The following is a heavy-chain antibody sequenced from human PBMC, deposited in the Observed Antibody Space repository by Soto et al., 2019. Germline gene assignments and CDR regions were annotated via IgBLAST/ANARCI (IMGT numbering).Heavy chain of an antibody. CDR2: ISSSSSYI. CDR3: ARVGWSYSSSWYAGDWFDP. CDR1: GFTFSSYS. J-gene: IGHJ5*02. D-gene: IGHD6-13*01. V-gene: IGHV3-21*01. Sequence: EVQLVESGGGLVKPGGSLRLSCAASGFTFSSYSMNWVRQAPGKGLEWVSSISSSSSYIYYADSVKGRFTISRDNAKNSLYLQMNILRAEDTAVYYCARVGWSYSSSWYAGDWFDPWGQGTLVTVSS.